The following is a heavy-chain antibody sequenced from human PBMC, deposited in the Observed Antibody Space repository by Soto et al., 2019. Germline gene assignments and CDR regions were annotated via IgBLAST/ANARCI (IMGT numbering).Heavy chain of an antibody. CDR3: ARTPWSGSCYSSDAFDI. D-gene: IGHD2-15*01. CDR2: IDWDDDK. CDR1: GFSLSTRGMC. Sequence: SGPTLVNPTQTLTLTCTFSGFSLSTRGMCVSWIRQPPGKALEWLALIDWDDDKYYSTSLKTRLTISKDTSKNQVVLTMTNMDPVDTATYYCARTPWSGSCYSSDAFDIWGQGTMVTVS. V-gene: IGHV2-70*01. J-gene: IGHJ3*02.